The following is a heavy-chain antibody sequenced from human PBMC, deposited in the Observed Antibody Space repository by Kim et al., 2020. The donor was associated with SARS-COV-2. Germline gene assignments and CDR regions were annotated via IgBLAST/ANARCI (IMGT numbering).Heavy chain of an antibody. V-gene: IGHV4-39*01. D-gene: IGHD2-2*01. J-gene: IGHJ5*02. CDR1: GGSISRSSNY. Sequence: SETLSLTCTVSGGSISRSSNYWGWIRQPPGKGLEWIGSVYYSGTTYYNPSLKSRVTISVDTSKNQFSLKVSSLTAADTAVYYCARLSTTSSGGWFDPWGQGTLVTVSS. CDR2: VYYSGTT. CDR3: ARLSTTSSGGWFDP.